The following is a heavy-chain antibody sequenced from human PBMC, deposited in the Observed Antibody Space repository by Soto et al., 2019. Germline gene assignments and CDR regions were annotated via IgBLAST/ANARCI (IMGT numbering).Heavy chain of an antibody. CDR3: VGGRGRLVGFDF. V-gene: IGHV4-34*01. CDR1: TESFSDYY. D-gene: IGHD1-26*01. CDR2: IDHSGNT. J-gene: IGHJ4*02. Sequence: QVHLQQWGAGLLKPSETLSLTCAVNTESFSDYYWSWIRQPPGKGLEWIGEIDHSGNTNYSPSRKSRVTISVDTSKNQFSLKLNSVTAADTAEYYCVGGRGRLVGFDFWGQGTLVTVSS.